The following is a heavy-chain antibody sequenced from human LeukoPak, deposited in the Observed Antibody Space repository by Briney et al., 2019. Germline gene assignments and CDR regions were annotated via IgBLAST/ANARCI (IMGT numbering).Heavy chain of an antibody. CDR2: ISHDGSNK. J-gene: IGHJ6*04. Sequence: GGSLRLSCAASGFTFSSYAMHWVRQAPGKGLEWVAVISHDGSNKYYADSVKGRFTISGDNSKNTQYLQMNSLRAEDTAVYYCARRPAVAATGTNYYGMDVWGKGTTVTVSS. V-gene: IGHV3-30*04. CDR3: ARRPAVAATGTNYYGMDV. D-gene: IGHD6-19*01. CDR1: GFTFSSYA.